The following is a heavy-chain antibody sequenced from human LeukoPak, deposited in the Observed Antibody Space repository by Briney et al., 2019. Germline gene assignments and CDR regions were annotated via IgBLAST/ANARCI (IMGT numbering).Heavy chain of an antibody. CDR1: DYSISSGYY. J-gene: IGHJ4*02. V-gene: IGHV4-38-2*01. CDR3: AGGIVGVHAY. D-gene: IGHD1-26*01. Sequence: SETLSLICAVSDYSISSGYYWGWIGQPPGKGLEWIGSIHHSGSIYYDPSLKSRVTISLDMSKNQFSLKVTSVTAADTAVYYCAGGIVGVHAYWGQGTLVTVSS. CDR2: IHHSGSI.